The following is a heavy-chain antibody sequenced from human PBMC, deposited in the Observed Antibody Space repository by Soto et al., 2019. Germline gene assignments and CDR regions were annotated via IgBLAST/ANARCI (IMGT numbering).Heavy chain of an antibody. V-gene: IGHV1-2*04. CDR3: ARAPTDTAMGYFDY. J-gene: IGHJ4*02. D-gene: IGHD5-18*01. Sequence: QVQLVQSGAEVKKPGASVKVSCKASGYTFTGYYMHWVRQAPGQGLEWMGWINPNSGGTNYAQKFQGWVTMTRDTSISTASMELSRLRSDDTAVYYCARAPTDTAMGYFDYWGQGTLVTVSS. CDR2: INPNSGGT. CDR1: GYTFTGYY.